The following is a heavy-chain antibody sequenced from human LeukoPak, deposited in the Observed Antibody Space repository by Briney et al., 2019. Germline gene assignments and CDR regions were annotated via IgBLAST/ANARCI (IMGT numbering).Heavy chain of an antibody. CDR1: GFTFSSYA. CDR2: ISGSGGST. CDR3: AKLILGVTYYFDY. V-gene: IGHV3-23*01. J-gene: IGHJ4*02. D-gene: IGHD3-22*01. Sequence: GGSLRLSCAASGFTFSSYAMSWVRQAPGKGLEWVSAISGSGGSTYYADSVKGRFTISRDNSKNTLHLQMNSLRAEDTAVYYCAKLILGVTYYFDYWGQGTLVTVSS.